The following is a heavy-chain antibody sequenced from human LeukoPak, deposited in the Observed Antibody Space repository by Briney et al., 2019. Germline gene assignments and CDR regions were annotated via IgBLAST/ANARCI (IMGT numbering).Heavy chain of an antibody. J-gene: IGHJ4*02. CDR3: TVIALPNY. V-gene: IGHV3-73*01. CDR1: GFTFSGSA. CDR2: IRSKANSYAT. D-gene: IGHD3-3*02. Sequence: GGSLRLSCAASGFTFSGSAMHWVRQASGKGLEWVGRIRSKANSYATAYAASVKGRFTISRDDSKNTAYLQMNSPKTEDTAVYYCTVIALPNYWSQGTLVTVSS.